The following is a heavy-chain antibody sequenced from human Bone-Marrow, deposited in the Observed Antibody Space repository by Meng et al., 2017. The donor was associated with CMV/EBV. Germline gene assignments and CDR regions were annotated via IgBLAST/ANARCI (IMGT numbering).Heavy chain of an antibody. D-gene: IGHD1-20*01. Sequence: GGSLRLSCAASGFTFSSFSMNWVRQAPGKGLEWVANIKQDGSEKYYVDSVKGRFTISRDNAKNSLYLQMNSLRAEDTAVYYCAREYNWNYFDYWGQGTLVTVSS. CDR2: IKQDGSEK. CDR3: AREYNWNYFDY. V-gene: IGHV3-7*01. CDR1: GFTFSSFS. J-gene: IGHJ4*02.